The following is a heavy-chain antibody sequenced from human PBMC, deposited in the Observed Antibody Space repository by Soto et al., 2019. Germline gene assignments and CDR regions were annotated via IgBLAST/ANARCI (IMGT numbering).Heavy chain of an antibody. CDR1: GFTFSSYA. CDR3: AKGPPKIKIAVAGTFDY. J-gene: IGHJ4*02. CDR2: ISGSGGST. D-gene: IGHD6-19*01. Sequence: GGSLRLSCAASGFTFSSYAMNWVRQAPGKGLDWVSAISGSGGSTYYADSVKGRFTISRDNSKNTLYLQLNSLRAEDTAVYYCAKGPPKIKIAVAGTFDYWGQGTLVTVSS. V-gene: IGHV3-23*01.